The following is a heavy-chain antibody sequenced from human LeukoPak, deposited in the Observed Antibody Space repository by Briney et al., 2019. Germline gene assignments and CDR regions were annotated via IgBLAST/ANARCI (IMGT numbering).Heavy chain of an antibody. CDR1: GFTFSSYA. CDR3: AREHDEGGYSGYDDAFDI. D-gene: IGHD5-12*01. CDR2: ISYDGSNK. J-gene: IGHJ3*02. V-gene: IGHV3-30*04. Sequence: PGRSLRLSCAASGFTFSSYAMHWVRQAPGKGLEWVAVISYDGSNKYYADSVKGRFTISRDNSKNTLYLQMNSLRAEDTAVYYCAREHDEGGYSGYDDAFDIWGQGTMVTVSS.